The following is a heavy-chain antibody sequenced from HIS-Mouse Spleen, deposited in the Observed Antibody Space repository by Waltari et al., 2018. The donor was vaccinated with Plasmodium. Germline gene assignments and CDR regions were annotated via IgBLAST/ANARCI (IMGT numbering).Heavy chain of an antibody. CDR3: TTGLGAFDI. CDR2: IKSKTDGGTT. CDR1: GCTFRNAW. V-gene: IGHV3-15*01. J-gene: IGHJ3*02. Sequence: EVQLVESGGGLVNPGGSVRLFCAASGCTFRNAWMRGVRQAPGKGLEWVGRIKSKTDGGTTDYAAPVKGRFTISRDDSKNTLYLQMNSLKTEDTAVYYCTTGLGAFDIWGQGTMVTVSS.